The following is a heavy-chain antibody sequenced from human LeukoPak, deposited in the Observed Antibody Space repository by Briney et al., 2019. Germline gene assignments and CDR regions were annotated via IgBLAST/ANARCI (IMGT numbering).Heavy chain of an antibody. CDR3: ASSQALGYCSGGTCWMVRY. Sequence: SETLSLTCTVSGDSISSYYWSWIRQPPGKGLEWIGYIYYSGSTNYNPSLKSRVTISVDTPKNQFSLKMTSVTAADTAVYYCASSQALGYCSGGTCWMVRYWGQGTLVTVSS. CDR1: GDSISSYY. D-gene: IGHD2-15*01. V-gene: IGHV4-59*01. J-gene: IGHJ4*02. CDR2: IYYSGST.